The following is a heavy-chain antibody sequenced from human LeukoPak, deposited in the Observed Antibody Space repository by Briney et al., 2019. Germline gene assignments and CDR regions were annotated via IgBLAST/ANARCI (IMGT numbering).Heavy chain of an antibody. CDR3: AREKYAYRDAFDI. CDR1: GGSISSYY. V-gene: IGHV4-59*01. CDR2: IYYSGST. D-gene: IGHD2-2*01. Sequence: PSETLSLTCTVSGGSISSYYWSWIRQPPGKGLEWIGYIYYSGSTNYNPSLKSRVTISVDTSKNQFSLKLSSVTAADTAVYYCAREKYAYRDAFDIWGQGTMVTVSS. J-gene: IGHJ3*02.